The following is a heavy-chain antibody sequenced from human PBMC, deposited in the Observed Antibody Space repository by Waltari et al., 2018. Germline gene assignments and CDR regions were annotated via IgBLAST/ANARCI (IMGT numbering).Heavy chain of an antibody. J-gene: IGHJ4*02. CDR1: GFTFSSYA. Sequence: EVQLLESGGGLVQPGGSLRLSCAASGFTFSSYAMSWVRQAPGKGLEWVSVIYSGGSTYYADSVKGRFTISRDNSKNTLYLQMNSLRAEDTAVYYCAKGCRGTSCPIDYWGQGTLVTVSS. D-gene: IGHD2-2*01. CDR3: AKGCRGTSCPIDY. CDR2: IYSGGST. V-gene: IGHV3-23*03.